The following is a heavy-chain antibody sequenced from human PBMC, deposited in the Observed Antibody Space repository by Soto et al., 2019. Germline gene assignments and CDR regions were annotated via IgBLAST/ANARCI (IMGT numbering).Heavy chain of an antibody. Sequence: QVQLVESGGGVVQPGRSLRLSCAASGFTFSSYAMHWVRQAPGKGLEWVAVISYDGSNKYYADSVKGRFTISRDNSKNSLYLQMNSLRAEDTTVYYCVRDPPVRYYYDSSGIRGGFDYWGQGTLVTLSS. CDR3: VRDPPVRYYYDSSGIRGGFDY. J-gene: IGHJ4*02. CDR2: ISYDGSNK. D-gene: IGHD3-22*01. V-gene: IGHV3-30-3*01. CDR1: GFTFSSYA.